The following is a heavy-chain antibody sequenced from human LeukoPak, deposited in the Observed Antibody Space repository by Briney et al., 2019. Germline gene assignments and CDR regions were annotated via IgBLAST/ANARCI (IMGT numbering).Heavy chain of an antibody. D-gene: IGHD5-12*01. CDR3: ARDRMATRPNYYYYGMDV. Sequence: PGGSLRLSCAASGFTFTSYSMNWVRQAPGKGLEWVSTISGGGGSTYYADSVKGRFTISRDNSRNTLYLQVNSLSAEDTAVYYCARDRMATRPNYYYYGMDVWGQGTTVIVSS. CDR2: ISGGGGST. CDR1: GFTFTSYS. V-gene: IGHV3-23*01. J-gene: IGHJ6*02.